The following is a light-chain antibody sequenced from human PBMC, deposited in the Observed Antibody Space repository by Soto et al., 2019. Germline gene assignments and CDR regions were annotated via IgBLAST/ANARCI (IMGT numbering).Light chain of an antibody. CDR1: QSVGNN. J-gene: IGKJ4*01. V-gene: IGKV3-15*01. CDR2: ATS. CDR3: QQYGDWPLT. Sequence: EIVLTQSPATLSVSPGDRATFSCRASQSVGNNFAWYQQKPGQAPRLLIFATSTRATGVPARFSGSGSGTEFTLTISSLQSEDFAVYYCQQYGDWPLTFGGGAKVEIE.